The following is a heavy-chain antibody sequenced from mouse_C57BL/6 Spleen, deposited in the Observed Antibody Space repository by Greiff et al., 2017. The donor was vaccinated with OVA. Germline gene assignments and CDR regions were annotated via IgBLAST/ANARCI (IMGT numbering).Heavy chain of an antibody. D-gene: IGHD3-2*02. V-gene: IGHV1-39*01. CDR2: INPNYGTT. Sequence: VQLQQSGPELVKPGASVKISCKASGYSFTDYNMNWVQQSNGKSLEWIGVINPNYGTTSYNQKFKGKATLTVDQSSSTAYIQLNSLTSEDSAVYYCARRVDSSGYYYYAMDYWGQGTSVTVSS. CDR1: GYSFTDYN. J-gene: IGHJ4*01. CDR3: ARRVDSSGYYYYAMDY.